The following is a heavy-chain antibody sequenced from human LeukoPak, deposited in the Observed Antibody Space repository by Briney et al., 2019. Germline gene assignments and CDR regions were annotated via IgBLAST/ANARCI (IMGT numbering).Heavy chain of an antibody. Sequence: ASVKVSCKASGYTFTSYGISWVRQAPGQGLEWMGWISAYNGNTNYAQKLQGRVTMTTDTSTSTAYMELRSMRSDDTAVYYCARDFDWLFGSRFYYFDYWGQGTLVTVSS. CDR1: GYTFTSYG. J-gene: IGHJ4*02. CDR2: ISAYNGNT. CDR3: ARDFDWLFGSRFYYFDY. D-gene: IGHD3-9*01. V-gene: IGHV1-18*01.